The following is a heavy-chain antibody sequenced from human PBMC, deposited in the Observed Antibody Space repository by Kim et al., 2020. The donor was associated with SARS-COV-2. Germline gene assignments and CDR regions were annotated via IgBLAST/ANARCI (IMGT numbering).Heavy chain of an antibody. CDR3: ARGRVVTLDFDY. D-gene: IGHD3-3*01. CDR2: IFYSGST. Sequence: SETLSLTCTVSGGSISGYYWSWIRQPPGKGLEWIGYIFYSGSTNYNPSLKSRVTISVDTSKNHFSLKLNSVTAADTAVYYCARGRVVTLDFDYWGQGTLVTVSS. CDR1: GGSISGYY. J-gene: IGHJ4*02. V-gene: IGHV4-59*01.